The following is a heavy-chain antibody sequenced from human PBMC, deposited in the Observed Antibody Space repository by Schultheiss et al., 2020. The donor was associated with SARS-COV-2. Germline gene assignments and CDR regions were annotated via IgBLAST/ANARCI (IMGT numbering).Heavy chain of an antibody. CDR1: GFTFSCYA. D-gene: IGHD6-19*01. J-gene: IGHJ2*01. Sequence: GGSLRLSCAASGFTFSCYAMSWVRQAPGKGLEWVSAISGSGGSTYYADSVKGRFTISRDNAKNSLYLQMNSLRAEDTAVYYCARGQWLAWYFDLWGRGTLVTVSS. V-gene: IGHV3-23*01. CDR2: ISGSGGST. CDR3: ARGQWLAWYFDL.